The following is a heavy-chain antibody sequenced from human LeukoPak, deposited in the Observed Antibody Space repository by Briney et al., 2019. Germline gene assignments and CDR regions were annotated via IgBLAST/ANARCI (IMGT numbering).Heavy chain of an antibody. V-gene: IGHV3-30*04. D-gene: IGHD3-9*01. CDR1: GFNFQIYA. CDR3: SRDGPRDYDILTALDY. J-gene: IGHJ4*02. CDR2: ISYGGDNK. Sequence: SGGSLRLSCAASGFNFQIYAMHWVGQAPGKGLEWVAIISYGGDNKFYADSVKGRFTISRDNSKSMLYLQMNGLRPEDTAVYYCSRDGPRDYDILTALDYWGQGTVVSVSS.